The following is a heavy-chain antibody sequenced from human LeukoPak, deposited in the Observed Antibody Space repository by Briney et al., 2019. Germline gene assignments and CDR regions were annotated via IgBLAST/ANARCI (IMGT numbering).Heavy chain of an antibody. J-gene: IGHJ4*02. CDR2: IYYTGNI. CDR1: SGSINSYY. CDR3: ASSSGSGRSDY. Sequence: PSETLSLTCTVSSGSINSYYWSWIRQSPGKGLEWIGYIYYTGNIRYNPSLKSRVTISVDTPKNQFSLKVNSVTAADTAVYYCASSSGSGRSDYWGQGTLVTVSS. V-gene: IGHV4-59*01. D-gene: IGHD3-10*01.